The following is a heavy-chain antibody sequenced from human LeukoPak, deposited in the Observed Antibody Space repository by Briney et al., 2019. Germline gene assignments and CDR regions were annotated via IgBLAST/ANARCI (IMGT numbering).Heavy chain of an antibody. V-gene: IGHV3-30-3*01. J-gene: IGHJ3*02. CDR3: AREGTAREAFDI. Sequence: PGGSLRLSCAASGFTFSYYAMHWVRQAPGKGLEWVAFISSDGSDKYYADSMKGRFTISRDNSKNTLYLQMTSLRGEDTAMYYCAREGTAREAFDIWGQGTMVTVSS. CDR1: GFTFSYYA. CDR2: ISSDGSDK. D-gene: IGHD2-21*02.